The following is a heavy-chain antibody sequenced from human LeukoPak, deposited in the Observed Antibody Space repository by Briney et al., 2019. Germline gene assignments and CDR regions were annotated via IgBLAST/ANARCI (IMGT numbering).Heavy chain of an antibody. D-gene: IGHD3-10*02. CDR3: TRGSAGILRSDASDI. V-gene: IGHV4-61*02. CDR2: IYTSGST. J-gene: IGHJ3*02. Sequence: SETLSLTCTVSGGSISSGSYYWSWIRQPAGKGLEWIGRIYTSGSTNYNPSLKSRVTISVDTSKNQFSLKLSSVTAADTAVYYCTRGSAGILRSDASDIWGQGTMVTVSS. CDR1: GGSISSGSYY.